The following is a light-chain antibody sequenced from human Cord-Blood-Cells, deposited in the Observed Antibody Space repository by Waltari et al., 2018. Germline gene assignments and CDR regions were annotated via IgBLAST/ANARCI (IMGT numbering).Light chain of an antibody. Sequence: NFMLTQPHSVSESPGKTVTISCTRSSGSIASNYVQWYQPRPGSAPTTVIYEDNQRPSGVPDRFSGSIDRSSNSASLTISGLKTEDEADYYCQSYDSSNRVFGGGTKLTVL. CDR2: EDN. CDR1: SGSIASNY. V-gene: IGLV6-57*03. J-gene: IGLJ2*01. CDR3: QSYDSSNRV.